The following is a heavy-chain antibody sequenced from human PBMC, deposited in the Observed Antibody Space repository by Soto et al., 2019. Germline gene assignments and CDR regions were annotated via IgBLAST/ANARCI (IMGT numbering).Heavy chain of an antibody. CDR1: GFTVSSNY. Sequence: GGSLRLSCAASGFTVSSNYMSWVRQAPGKGLEWVSVIYSGGSTYYADSVKGRFTISRDNSKNTLYLQMNSLRAEDTAVYYCATCPEYSGSPTVLSYYYYYGMDVWGQGTTVTVSS. J-gene: IGHJ6*02. CDR2: IYSGGST. D-gene: IGHD1-26*01. V-gene: IGHV3-53*01. CDR3: ATCPEYSGSPTVLSYYYYYGMDV.